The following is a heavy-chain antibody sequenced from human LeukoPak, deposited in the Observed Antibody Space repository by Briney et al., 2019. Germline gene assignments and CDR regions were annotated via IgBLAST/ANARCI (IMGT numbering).Heavy chain of an antibody. V-gene: IGHV3-48*03. CDR1: GFTFSSYE. CDR3: ARVESTAIHTFDY. J-gene: IGHJ4*02. CDR2: ISSSGSTI. Sequence: GGSLRLTCAASGFTFSSYEMNWVRQAPGKGLEWVSYISSSGSTIYYADSVKGRFTISRDNAKSSLYLQMNSLRAEDTAVYYCARVESTAIHTFDYWGQGTLVAVSS. D-gene: IGHD2-21*02.